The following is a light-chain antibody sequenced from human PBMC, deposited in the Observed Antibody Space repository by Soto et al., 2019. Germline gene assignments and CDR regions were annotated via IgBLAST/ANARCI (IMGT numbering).Light chain of an antibody. CDR1: SSDVGGYNY. Sequence: QSVLTQPASVSGSPGQSITIACTGTSSDVGGYNYVSWYQQHPGKAPKLMIYDVSNRPSGVSNRFSCSKSGNTASLTISGLQAEDEADYYGSSYTSSSTLGVFCGGTKLTVL. CDR3: SSYTSSSTLGV. V-gene: IGLV2-14*01. CDR2: DVS. J-gene: IGLJ2*01.